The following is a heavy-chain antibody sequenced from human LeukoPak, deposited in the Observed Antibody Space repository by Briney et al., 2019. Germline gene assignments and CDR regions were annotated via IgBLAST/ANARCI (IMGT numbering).Heavy chain of an antibody. Sequence: GASVKVSCKASGGTFSSYAISWVRQAPGQGLEWMGGIIPIFGTANYAQKFQGRVTITADESTSTAYMELSSLRSEDTAVYYCARENYGDYDPHAFDIWGQGTMVTVSS. CDR3: ARENYGDYDPHAFDI. J-gene: IGHJ3*02. CDR1: GGTFSSYA. D-gene: IGHD4-17*01. V-gene: IGHV1-69*13. CDR2: IIPIFGTA.